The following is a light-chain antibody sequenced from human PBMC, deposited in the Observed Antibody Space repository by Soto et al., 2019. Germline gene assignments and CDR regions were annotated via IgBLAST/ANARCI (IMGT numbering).Light chain of an antibody. CDR2: DAS. CDR3: QQRSNWPPRT. Sequence: EIVLTQSATTLSLSTGERATLSCWSSQSVSSYLAWYQQKPGQAPRLLIYDASNRATGIPARFSGSGSGTDFTLTISSLEPEDFAVYYCQQRSNWPPRTFGQGTKVDIK. V-gene: IGKV3-11*01. J-gene: IGKJ1*01. CDR1: QSVSSY.